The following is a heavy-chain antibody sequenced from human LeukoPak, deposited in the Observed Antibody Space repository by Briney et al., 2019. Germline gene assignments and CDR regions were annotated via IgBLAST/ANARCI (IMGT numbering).Heavy chain of an antibody. CDR2: IYTSGST. D-gene: IGHD3-22*01. CDR1: GGSISSYY. J-gene: IGHJ4*02. V-gene: IGHV4-4*07. CDR3: ARDLIVVVTESYFDY. Sequence: SETLSLTCTVSGGSISSYYWSWIRQPAGKGLEWIGRIYTSGSTNYNPSLKSRVTMSVDTSKNQFSLKLSSVTAADTAVYYCARDLIVVVTESYFDYWGQGTLVTVSS.